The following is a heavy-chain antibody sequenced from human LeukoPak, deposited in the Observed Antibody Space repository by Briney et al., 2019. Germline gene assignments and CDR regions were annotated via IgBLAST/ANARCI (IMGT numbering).Heavy chain of an antibody. V-gene: IGHV3-66*01. Sequence: HPGGSLRLSCAASGFTVSGNYMTWVRQAPGKGLEWVSVIYSGGSTYYADSVKGRFTISRDNSKKSLYLQMNSLRVEETAVYYCARGGLITVGSVIANPFDYWGQGILVTASS. CDR1: GFTVSGNY. D-gene: IGHD3-16*02. CDR2: IYSGGST. CDR3: ARGGLITVGSVIANPFDY. J-gene: IGHJ4*02.